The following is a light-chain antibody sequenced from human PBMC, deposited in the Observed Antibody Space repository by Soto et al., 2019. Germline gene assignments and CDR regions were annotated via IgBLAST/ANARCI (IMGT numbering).Light chain of an antibody. CDR3: QKYSSVPV. Sequence: DMQMTQSPTSLSASVGDRVTITYRASQGIRNYVAWYQQIPGKDPKLLIYAASTLQSGVPSRFSGSGSGTDSTLTINGLQPEDVATYSCQKYSSVPVFGPGTKVEIK. V-gene: IGKV1-27*01. CDR2: AAS. CDR1: QGIRNY. J-gene: IGKJ3*01.